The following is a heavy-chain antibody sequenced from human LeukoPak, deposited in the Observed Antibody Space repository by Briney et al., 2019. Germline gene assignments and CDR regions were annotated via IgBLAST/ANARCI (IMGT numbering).Heavy chain of an antibody. CDR2: IKQDGSEK. V-gene: IGHV3-7*03. Sequence: PGGSLRPSRASPGFSLRSYWMGWVRQAPGKGLEWVANIKQDGSEKYYVDSVKGRFTISRDNAKNSLYLQMNSLRAEDSAVYYCGASVFWWGQGALVTVSS. D-gene: IGHD3-3*01. CDR1: GFSLRSYW. J-gene: IGHJ4*02. CDR3: GASVFW.